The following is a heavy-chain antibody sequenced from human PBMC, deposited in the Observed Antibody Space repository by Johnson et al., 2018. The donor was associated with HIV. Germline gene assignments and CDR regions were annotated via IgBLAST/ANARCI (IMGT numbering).Heavy chain of an antibody. J-gene: IGHJ3*02. V-gene: IGHV3-33*08. Sequence: QVQLVESGGGVVQPGRSLSLSCAASGFTFSSYAMNWVRQAPGKGLEWVAFIRYDGSNQYYADSVKGRFTISRDNARNSLYLQMNSLRAEDTAVYYCAREGPAAYIWAFDIWGQGTMVTVSS. CDR3: AREGPAAYIWAFDI. D-gene: IGHD2-2*01. CDR2: IRYDGSNQ. CDR1: GFTFSSYA.